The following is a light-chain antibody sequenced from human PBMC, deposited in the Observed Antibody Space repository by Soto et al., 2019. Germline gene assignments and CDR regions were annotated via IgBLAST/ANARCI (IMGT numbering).Light chain of an antibody. CDR2: DAS. Sequence: QVTQSPPTLPASVGDRVTITCRASQTISTWMPWYQQKPGKAPKLLVYDASTLQSGVASRFSGSGSGTEFTLIISGLQPDDSATYYCQQYTNTNNPWMFGQGTKVDIK. J-gene: IGKJ1*01. V-gene: IGKV1-5*01. CDR1: QTISTW. CDR3: QQYTNTNNPWM.